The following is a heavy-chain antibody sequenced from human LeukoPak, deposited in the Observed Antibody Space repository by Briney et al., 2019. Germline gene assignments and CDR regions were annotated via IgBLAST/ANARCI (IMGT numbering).Heavy chain of an antibody. Sequence: GGSLRLSCAASGFAFSSYWMHWVRQAPGKGLVWVSRISPDGSTTGHADSVKGRFTTSRDNAKNTLFLQMNSLRAEDTAVYYCTRDFDFSSAIWGQGTLVTVSS. D-gene: IGHD3-3*01. CDR2: ISPDGSTT. V-gene: IGHV3-74*01. CDR3: TRDFDFSSAI. CDR1: GFAFSSYW. J-gene: IGHJ4*02.